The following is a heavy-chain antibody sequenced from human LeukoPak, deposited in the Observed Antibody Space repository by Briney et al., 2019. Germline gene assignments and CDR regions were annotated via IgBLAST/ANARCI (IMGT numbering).Heavy chain of an antibody. CDR2: IWYDGRNK. D-gene: IGHD5-12*01. CDR3: AGDVMAYSGYESVDY. J-gene: IGHJ4*02. CDR1: GFTFSSYG. Sequence: PGRSLRLTCAASGFTFSSYGMHWVRQAPGKGLEWVAVIWYDGRNKNYAASVKGRFTISRDNSKNTLYLQMNSLRAEDTAVYYCAGDVMAYSGYESVDYWGQGTVVTVSS. V-gene: IGHV3-33*01.